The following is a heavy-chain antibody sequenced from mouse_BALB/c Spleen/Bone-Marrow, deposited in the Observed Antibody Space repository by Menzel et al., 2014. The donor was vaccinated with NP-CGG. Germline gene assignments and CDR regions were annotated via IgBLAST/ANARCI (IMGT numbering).Heavy chain of an antibody. Sequence: DVQLQESGPDLVKPSQSLSLTCTVTGYSITSGYGWHWIRQFPGNKLEWMGYIHYSGYTDYNQSLKSRISITRDTSKNQFFLQLSSVTTEDTATYYCVRETPVVADFDYWGQGTTLTVSS. CDR2: IHYSGYT. CDR3: VRETPVVADFDY. V-gene: IGHV3-1*02. CDR1: GYSITSGYG. D-gene: IGHD1-1*01. J-gene: IGHJ2*01.